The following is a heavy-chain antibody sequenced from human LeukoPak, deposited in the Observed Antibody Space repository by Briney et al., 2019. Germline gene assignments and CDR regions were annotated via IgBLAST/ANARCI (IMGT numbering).Heavy chain of an antibody. CDR3: ARQSGYYAQPFDY. CDR1: GYTFTSYA. Sequence: ASVKVSCKASGYTFTSYAMHWVRQAPGQRLEWMGWINAGNGNTKYSQKFQGRVTITRDTSASTAYMELSSLRSEDTAVYYCARQSGYYAQPFDYWGQGTLVTVSS. J-gene: IGHJ4*02. CDR2: INAGNGNT. V-gene: IGHV1-3*01. D-gene: IGHD3-22*01.